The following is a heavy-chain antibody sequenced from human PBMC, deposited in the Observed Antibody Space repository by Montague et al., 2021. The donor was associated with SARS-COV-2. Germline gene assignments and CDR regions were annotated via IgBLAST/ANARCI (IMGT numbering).Heavy chain of an antibody. J-gene: IGHJ6*02. Sequence: TLSLTCNVSGGSMISGGYYWSWIRQPPGKGLVWIVYAYSGGTNYYNPSLKSRVTISGDMSKNQFSLRLTSVTAADTAVYYCVRDGGLRFSGGAMDVWGQGTTVTVSS. V-gene: IGHV4-31*03. CDR3: VRDGGLRFSGGAMDV. CDR1: GGSMISGGYY. D-gene: IGHD3-3*01. CDR2: AYSGGTN.